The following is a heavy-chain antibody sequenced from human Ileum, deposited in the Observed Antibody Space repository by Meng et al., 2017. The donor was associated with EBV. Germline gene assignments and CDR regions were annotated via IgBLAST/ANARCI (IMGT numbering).Heavy chain of an antibody. CDR2: ICYTDYT. Sequence: LLLQESGPGLAKPSETLSLTCSVSGGSISSSNYCWGWIRQPPGKGLEWIQSICYTDYTYYNPSLKSRVTISADKSKNQFSLRLNSLTAADTAVYYCAMGPDYAKTGYWGQGTLVTVSS. J-gene: IGHJ4*02. CDR1: GGSISSSNYC. V-gene: IGHV4-39*01. CDR3: AMGPDYAKTGY. D-gene: IGHD4-17*01.